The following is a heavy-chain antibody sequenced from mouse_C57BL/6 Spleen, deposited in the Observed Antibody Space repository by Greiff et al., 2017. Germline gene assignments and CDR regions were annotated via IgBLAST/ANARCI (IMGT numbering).Heavy chain of an antibody. Sequence: EVKLVESGGGLVQPKGSLKLSCAASGFSFNTYAMNWVRQAPGKGLEWVARIRSKSNNYATYYADSVKDRFTISRDDSESMLYLQMNNLKTEDTAMYYCVRLSAPSYGKGYFDVWGTGTTVTVSS. CDR1: GFSFNTYA. CDR2: IRSKSNNYAT. D-gene: IGHD2-1*01. CDR3: VRLSAPSYGKGYFDV. J-gene: IGHJ1*03. V-gene: IGHV10-1*01.